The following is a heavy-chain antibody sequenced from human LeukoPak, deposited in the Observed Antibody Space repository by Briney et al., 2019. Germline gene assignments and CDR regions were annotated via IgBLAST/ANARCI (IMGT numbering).Heavy chain of an antibody. V-gene: IGHV3-21*04. CDR2: ITPSSSYI. J-gene: IGHJ5*02. D-gene: IGHD3-10*01. CDR3: ARTRRGRGFDP. CDR1: GFTFSSYS. Sequence: GVLRLSCAASGFTFSSYSMNWVRQAPGKGLEWVSFITPSSSYIYYADSVKGRFIISRDSSKNTLYLQMNSLGAEDTAVYYCARTRRGRGFDPWGQGTLVTVSS.